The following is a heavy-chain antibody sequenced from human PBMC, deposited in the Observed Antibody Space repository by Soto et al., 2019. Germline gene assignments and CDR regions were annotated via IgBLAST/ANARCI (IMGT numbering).Heavy chain of an antibody. V-gene: IGHV1-18*01. CDR3: ARGGGDFWSGYYFDY. Sequence: ASVKVSCKASGYTFTSYGISWVRQAPGQGLEWMGWISAYNGNTNYAQKLQGRVTMTTDTSTSTAYMELRSLISDDTAVYYCARGGGDFWSGYYFDYWGQGTLVTVSS. J-gene: IGHJ4*02. D-gene: IGHD3-3*01. CDR2: ISAYNGNT. CDR1: GYTFTSYG.